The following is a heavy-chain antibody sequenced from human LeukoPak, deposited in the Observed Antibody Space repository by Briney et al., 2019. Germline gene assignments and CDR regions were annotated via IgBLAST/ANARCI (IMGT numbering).Heavy chain of an antibody. CDR2: INAGNGNT. D-gene: IGHD6-19*01. CDR1: GYTFTSYG. V-gene: IGHV1-3*01. CDR3: ASSPLAVAAWYYFDY. Sequence: ASVKVSCKASGYTFTSYGISWVRQAPGQRLEWMGWINAGNGNTKYSQKFQGRVTITRDTSASTAYMELSSLRSEDTAVYYCASSPLAVAAWYYFDYWGQGTLVTVSS. J-gene: IGHJ4*02.